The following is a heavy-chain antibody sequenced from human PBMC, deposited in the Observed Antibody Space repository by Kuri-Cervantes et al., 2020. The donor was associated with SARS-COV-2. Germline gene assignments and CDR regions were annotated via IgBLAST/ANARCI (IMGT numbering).Heavy chain of an antibody. CDR1: GFTFSSYS. D-gene: IGHD6-19*01. Sequence: GESLKISCAASGFTFSSYSMNWVRQAPGKGLEWVSSISSSSYIYYADSVKGRFTISRDNSKNTLYLQMSSLRAEDTAVYYCVKDLGSGWYRGDAFDIWGQGTMVTVSS. J-gene: IGHJ3*02. V-gene: IGHV3-21*01. CDR2: ISSSSYI. CDR3: VKDLGSGWYRGDAFDI.